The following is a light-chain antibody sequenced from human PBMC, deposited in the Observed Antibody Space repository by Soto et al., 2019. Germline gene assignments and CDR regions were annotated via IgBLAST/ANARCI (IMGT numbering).Light chain of an antibody. J-gene: IGKJ4*01. CDR1: QSASRN. CDR3: QQYNKLPLT. V-gene: IGKV3-15*01. CDR2: VAS. Sequence: EIVMTQSPATLSVSPGERATLSSRARQSASRNLAWYQQKPCQAPRLLLYVASTRATAIPATFSGSGSGTEFTLTISSLQSEDFAVYYCQQYNKLPLTFGGGTKVEIK.